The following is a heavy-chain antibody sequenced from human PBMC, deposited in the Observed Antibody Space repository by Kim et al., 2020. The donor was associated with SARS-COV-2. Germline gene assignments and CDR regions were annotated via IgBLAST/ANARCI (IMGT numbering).Heavy chain of an antibody. CDR1: GGSVSSGCYS. CDR3: ARGGRATVTYIDY. J-gene: IGHJ4*02. V-gene: IGHV4-61*01. D-gene: IGHD4-17*01. CDR2: IYSSGST. Sequence: SETLSLTCTVSGGSVSSGCYSWTWIRQPPGQELEWIGYIYSSGSTNYNPSLKSRVTMSVGTSKNQFSLKLSSVTAADTAIYYCARGGRATVTYIDYWGQGTLVTVSS.